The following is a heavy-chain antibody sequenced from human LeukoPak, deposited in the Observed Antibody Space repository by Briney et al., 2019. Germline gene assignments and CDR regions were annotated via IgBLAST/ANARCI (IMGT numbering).Heavy chain of an antibody. CDR1: GFTFSSYG. J-gene: IGHJ6*03. CDR2: IWYDGSNK. D-gene: IGHD6-13*01. V-gene: IGHV3-33*01. CDR3: AREFPQVGLIAAAGYYMDV. Sequence: PGGSLRLSCAAPGFTFSSYGMPWVRQAPGKGLEWVAVIWYDGSNKYYADSVKGRFTISRDNSKNTLYLQMNSLRAEDTAVYYCAREFPQVGLIAAAGYYMDVWGKGTTVTVSS.